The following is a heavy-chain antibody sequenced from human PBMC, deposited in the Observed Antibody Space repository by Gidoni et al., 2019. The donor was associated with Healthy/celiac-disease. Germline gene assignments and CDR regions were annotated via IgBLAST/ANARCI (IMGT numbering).Heavy chain of an antibody. CDR1: TCGGYS. J-gene: IGHJ4*02. CDR2: IYHSGST. Sequence: TCGGYSWSWIRQPPGKGLEWIGYIYHSGSTYYNPSLKSRVTISVDRSKNQFSLKLSSVTAADTAVYYCAREGIVGAIDYWGQGTLVTVSS. CDR3: AREGIVGAIDY. D-gene: IGHD1-26*01. V-gene: IGHV4-30-2*01.